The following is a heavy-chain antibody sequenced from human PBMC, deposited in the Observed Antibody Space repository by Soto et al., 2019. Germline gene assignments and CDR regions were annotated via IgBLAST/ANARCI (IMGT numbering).Heavy chain of an antibody. V-gene: IGHV1-2*02. Sequence: QVQLVQSGAEVKKPGASVKVSCKASGYTFTGYYMHWVRQAPGQGLEWMGWINPNSGGTNYAQKFQGRVTMTRDTSISTAYMELSRLRSDDTAVYYCAREEAADIVVVVAASVTNNWFDPCGQGTLVTVSS. J-gene: IGHJ5*02. D-gene: IGHD2-15*01. CDR1: GYTFTGYY. CDR3: AREEAADIVVVVAASVTNNWFDP. CDR2: INPNSGGT.